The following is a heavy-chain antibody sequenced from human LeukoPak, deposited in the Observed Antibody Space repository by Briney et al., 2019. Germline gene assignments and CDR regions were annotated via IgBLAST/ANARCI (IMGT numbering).Heavy chain of an antibody. Sequence: ASVKVSCKASGYTFTGYYMHWVRQAPGQGLEWMGWINPNSGGTNYAQKFQGRVTMTRDTSISTAYMELSRLRSDDTAVYHCARGDQTPYYYYGMDVWGQGTTVTVSS. CDR2: INPNSGGT. V-gene: IGHV1-2*02. CDR3: ARGDQTPYYYYGMDV. J-gene: IGHJ6*02. CDR1: GYTFTGYY.